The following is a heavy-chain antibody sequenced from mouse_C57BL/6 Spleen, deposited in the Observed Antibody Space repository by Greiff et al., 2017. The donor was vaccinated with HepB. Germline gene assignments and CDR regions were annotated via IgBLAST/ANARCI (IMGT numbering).Heavy chain of an antibody. J-gene: IGHJ2*01. Sequence: QVQLQQPGTELVRPGSSVKLSCKASGYTFTSYWMDWVKQRPGQGLEWIGNIYPTDSETNYNQKFKNKATLTVDKSSSTAYMQLSSLTSEVSAVYDCARVDYGFDYWGQGTTLTVSS. CDR1: GYTFTSYW. D-gene: IGHD2-4*01. V-gene: IGHV1-61*01. CDR2: IYPTDSET. CDR3: ARVDYGFDY.